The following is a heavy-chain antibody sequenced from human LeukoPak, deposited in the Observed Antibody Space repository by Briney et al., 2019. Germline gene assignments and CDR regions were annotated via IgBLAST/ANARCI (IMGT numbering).Heavy chain of an antibody. CDR3: AMALDY. Sequence: GGSLRLSCVASGFTFSNYPMNWVRQAPGKGLEWVSGIRYSGSSIYYADSVKGRFTISRDNSKNTLYLQMDRLRVEDTAVYYCAMALDYWGQGTLVTVSS. J-gene: IGHJ4*02. CDR1: GFTFSNYP. CDR2: IRYSGSSI. V-gene: IGHV3-23*01.